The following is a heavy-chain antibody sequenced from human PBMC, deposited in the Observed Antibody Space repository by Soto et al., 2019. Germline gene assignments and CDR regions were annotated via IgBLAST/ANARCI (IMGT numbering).Heavy chain of an antibody. Sequence: YADSVKGRFTISRDNSKNTLYLQMSSLRAEDTAVYYCAKSVYNWNDGFFDYWGQGTLVNVSS. V-gene: IGHV3-30*02. CDR3: AKSVYNWNDGFFDY. J-gene: IGHJ4*02. D-gene: IGHD1-1*01.